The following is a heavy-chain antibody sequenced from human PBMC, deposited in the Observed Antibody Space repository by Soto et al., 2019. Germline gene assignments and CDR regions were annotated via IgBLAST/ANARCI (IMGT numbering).Heavy chain of an antibody. J-gene: IGHJ6*02. CDR2: IYETGST. CDR3: VRQGIGPLQGLVDV. V-gene: IGHV4-59*08. Sequence: QVQLQESGPGMVKPSETLSLTCTVSSDPTSTHNWGWIRQTPGKGLEWIGYIYETGSTSYNPSLNSRVTISLDGSTKPLSLKLSSATAADAAMYHCVRQGIGPLQGLVDVWGRGTTVTVSS. CDR1: SDPTSTHN. D-gene: IGHD3-10*01.